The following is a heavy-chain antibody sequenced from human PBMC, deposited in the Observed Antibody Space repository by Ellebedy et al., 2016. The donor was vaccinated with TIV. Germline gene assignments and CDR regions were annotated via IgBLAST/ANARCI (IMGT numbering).Heavy chain of an antibody. CDR1: GFTFSHYG. CDR2: TRYDGNNK. CDR3: AKDQVDY. V-gene: IGHV3-30*02. J-gene: IGHJ4*02. Sequence: GESLKISCAASGFTFSHYGMHWVRQAPGKGLEWVAFTRYDGNNKYYTDSVKGRFTLSRDTSKNTLYLEMNSLRVEDTAVYYCAKDQVDYWGQGTLVTVSS.